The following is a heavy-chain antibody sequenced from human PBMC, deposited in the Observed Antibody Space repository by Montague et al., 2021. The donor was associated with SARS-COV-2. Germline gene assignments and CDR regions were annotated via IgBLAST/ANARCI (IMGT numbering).Heavy chain of an antibody. CDR2: IYYSGSN. V-gene: IGHV4-59*01. J-gene: IGHJ3*02. CDR3: ARAGTHYDDLTGHYKGNDAFHX. CDR1: GGSISYYY. Sequence: SETLSLTCTVSGGSISYYYWNWIRQPPGKGLEWIGFIYYSGSNEYNPSLKSRVTISLDTSKKQLSLKVTSVTAADTAVYYCARAGTHYDDLTGHYKGNDAFHXWGQGTMVTVSS. D-gene: IGHD3-9*01.